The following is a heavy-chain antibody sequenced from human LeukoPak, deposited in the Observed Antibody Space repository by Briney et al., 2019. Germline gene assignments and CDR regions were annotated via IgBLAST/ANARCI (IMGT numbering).Heavy chain of an antibody. J-gene: IGHJ3*02. CDR2: NSSSSSTI. CDR3: ARVTGSDAFDI. V-gene: IGHV3-48*04. Sequence: WVSYNSSSSSTIYYADSVKGRFTISRDNAKNSLYLQMNGLRAEDTAVYYCARVTGSDAFDIWGQGTMVTVSS. D-gene: IGHD3-10*01.